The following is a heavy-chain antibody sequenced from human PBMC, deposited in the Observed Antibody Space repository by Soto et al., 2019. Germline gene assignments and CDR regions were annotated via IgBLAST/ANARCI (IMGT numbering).Heavy chain of an antibody. CDR1: GYTFTGYY. J-gene: IGHJ6*02. CDR3: ARGRHYDFWSGYSTNYYYYGMDV. D-gene: IGHD3-3*01. Sequence: ASVKVSCKASGYTFTGYYMHWVRQAPGQGLEWMGWINPNSGGTNYAQKFQGRVTMTRDTSISTAYMERSRLRSDDTAVYYCARGRHYDFWSGYSTNYYYYGMDVWGQGTTVTVSS. V-gene: IGHV1-2*02. CDR2: INPNSGGT.